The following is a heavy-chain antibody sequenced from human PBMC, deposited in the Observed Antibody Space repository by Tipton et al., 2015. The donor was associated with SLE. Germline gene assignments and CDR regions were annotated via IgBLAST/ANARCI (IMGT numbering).Heavy chain of an antibody. CDR2: IYHRGST. V-gene: IGHV4-34*01. D-gene: IGHD3-16*02. Sequence: TLSLTCAVYGGSFSGYYWSWIRQPPGKGLEWIGEIYHRGSTNYNPSLKSRVTISVDKSKNQFSLKLSSVTAADTAVYYCARGGYVWGSYRAYYFDYWGQGTLVTVSS. J-gene: IGHJ4*02. CDR1: GGSFSGYY. CDR3: ARGGYVWGSYRAYYFDY.